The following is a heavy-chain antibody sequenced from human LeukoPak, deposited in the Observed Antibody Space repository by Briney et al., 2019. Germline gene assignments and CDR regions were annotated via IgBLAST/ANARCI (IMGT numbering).Heavy chain of an antibody. CDR1: GASIGCYY. CDR3: ATLKGVDPMFDN. V-gene: IGHV4-59*01. CDR2: MYYSGSA. Sequence: SETLSLTCTVSGASIGCYYWSWIRQPPGKGLEYIGYMYYSGSANYNPSLKSRVTISVDTSRNQFSLKLRSVTAADTAVYYCATLKGVDPMFDNWGQGILVTVSS. J-gene: IGHJ4*02. D-gene: IGHD2-8*01.